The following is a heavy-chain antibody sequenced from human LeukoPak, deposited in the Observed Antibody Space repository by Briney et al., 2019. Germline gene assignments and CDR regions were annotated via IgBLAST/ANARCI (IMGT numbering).Heavy chain of an antibody. CDR2: INHSGST. CDR1: GGPFSGYY. V-gene: IGHV4-34*01. J-gene: IGHJ4*02. D-gene: IGHD5-24*01. Sequence: SETLSLICAVYGGPFSGYYWPWIRQPPGRGLEWIGEINHSGSTNYNPSLKSRVTISVDTSKSQFSLKLNAVTAADTAMYYCARGRDPYWGQGTLVTVSS. CDR3: ARGRDPY.